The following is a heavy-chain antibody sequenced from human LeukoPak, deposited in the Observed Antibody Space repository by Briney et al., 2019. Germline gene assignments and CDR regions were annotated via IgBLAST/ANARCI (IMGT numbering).Heavy chain of an antibody. CDR3: TRDRPNYYGSDGHYYRRNGDY. Sequence: GSLKLSRGTPGFTFSNYALSWVRQAPGEGLGWGPSISRKGELTFYADSVKGRFTISRDNSESTLYLQMNILRAEDTAIYYCTRDRPNYYGSDGHYYRRNGDYWGQGTLVTVSS. J-gene: IGHJ4*02. CDR1: GFTFSNYA. CDR2: ISRKGELT. D-gene: IGHD3-22*01. V-gene: IGHV3-23*01.